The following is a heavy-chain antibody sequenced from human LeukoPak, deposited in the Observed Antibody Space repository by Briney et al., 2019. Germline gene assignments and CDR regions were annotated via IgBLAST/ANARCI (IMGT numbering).Heavy chain of an antibody. D-gene: IGHD4-17*01. J-gene: IGHJ6*03. V-gene: IGHV1-69*05. CDR3: ARGSSTTVTTPYYYYYMDV. CDR1: GGTFSSYA. Sequence: GASVKVSCKASGGTFSSYAISWVRQAPGQGLEWMGGIIPIFGTANYAQKLQGRVTMTTDTSTSTAYMELRSLRSDDTAVYYCARGSSTTVTTPYYYYYMDVWGKGTTVTVSS. CDR2: IIPIFGTA.